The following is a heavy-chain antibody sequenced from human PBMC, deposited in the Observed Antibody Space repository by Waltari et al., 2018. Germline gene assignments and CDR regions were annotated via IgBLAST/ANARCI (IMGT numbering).Heavy chain of an antibody. V-gene: IGHV4-39*07. CDR1: GGSISSRSYY. Sequence: QLQLQESGPGLVKPSETLSPTCTVSGGSISSRSYYWSWISQPPGKVLEWIGSIYYRGSTYYNPSLKSRVTISVDTSKNQFSLKLSSVTAADTAVYYCARGGKGPGAFDIWGQGTMVTVSS. D-gene: IGHD3-16*01. CDR3: ARGGKGPGAFDI. CDR2: IYYRGST. J-gene: IGHJ3*02.